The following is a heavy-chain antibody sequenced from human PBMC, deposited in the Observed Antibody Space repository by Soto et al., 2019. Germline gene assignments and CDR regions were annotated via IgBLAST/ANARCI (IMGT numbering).Heavy chain of an antibody. CDR2: ISYDGSNK. J-gene: IGHJ3*02. D-gene: IGHD4-17*01. Sequence: GGSLRLSCAASGFTFSSYGMHWVRQAPGKGLEWVAVISYDGSNKYYADSVKGRFTISRDNSKNTLYLQMNSLRAEDTAVYYCAKDLGLRSYAIDIWGQGTMVTVSS. CDR1: GFTFSSYG. V-gene: IGHV3-30*18. CDR3: AKDLGLRSYAIDI.